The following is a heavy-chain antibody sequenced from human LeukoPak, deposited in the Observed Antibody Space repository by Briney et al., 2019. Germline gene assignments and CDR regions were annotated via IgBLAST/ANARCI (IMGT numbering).Heavy chain of an antibody. J-gene: IGHJ4*02. V-gene: IGHV3-23*01. D-gene: IGHD2/OR15-2a*01. CDR1: GFIFSSYA. CDR2: ISGSGGST. CDR3: AKGQPFLSAPFDY. Sequence: QTGGSLRLSCAATGFIFSSYAMSWVRQAPGKGLEWVSAISGSGGSTYYADSVKGRFTISRDNSKNTLYLQMNSLRAEDAAVYYCAKGQPFLSAPFDYWGQGTLVTVSS.